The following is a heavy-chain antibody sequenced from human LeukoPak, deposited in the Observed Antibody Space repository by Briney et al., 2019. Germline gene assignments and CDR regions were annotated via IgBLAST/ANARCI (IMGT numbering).Heavy chain of an antibody. CDR3: ARSPHILTGENFDY. CDR1: GYNFTGYY. CDR2: INPNSGGT. D-gene: IGHD3-9*01. Sequence: ASVKVSCKASGYNFTGYYMHWVRQAPGQGLEWIGWINPNSGGTNYAQKFQDRVSMTRGTSTSTAYMQLRRLRSDDTAVYFCARSPHILTGENFDYWGQGTLLTVSS. V-gene: IGHV1-2*02. J-gene: IGHJ4*02.